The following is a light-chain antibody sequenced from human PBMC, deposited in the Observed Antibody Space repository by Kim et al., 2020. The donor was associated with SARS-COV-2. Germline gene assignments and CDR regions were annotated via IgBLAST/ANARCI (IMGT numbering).Light chain of an antibody. CDR2: ESS. V-gene: IGKV1-5*03. CDR3: QQYNRHFT. J-gene: IGKJ2*01. Sequence: SAFIGNSVTITCRASQSISSWLAWFQQKPGKAPKLLISESSNLESGVPSRFSGSGSGTEFTLTISSLQPDDFATYYCQQYNRHFTFGQGTKVDIK. CDR1: QSISSW.